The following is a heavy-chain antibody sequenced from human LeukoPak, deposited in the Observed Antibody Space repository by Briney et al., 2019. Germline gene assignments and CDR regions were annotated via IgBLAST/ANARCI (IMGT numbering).Heavy chain of an antibody. CDR1: GFTFSSYA. J-gene: IGHJ6*02. CDR3: AKAWWSKPYYYGMDV. V-gene: IGHV3-23*01. CDR2: ISGSGGST. Sequence: GGSLRLSCAASGFTFSSYAMSWVRQAPGEGLEWVSAISGSGGSTYYADSVKGRFTISRDNSKNTLYLQMNSLRAEDTAVYYCAKAWWSKPYYYGMDVWGQGTTVTVSS. D-gene: IGHD2-8*02.